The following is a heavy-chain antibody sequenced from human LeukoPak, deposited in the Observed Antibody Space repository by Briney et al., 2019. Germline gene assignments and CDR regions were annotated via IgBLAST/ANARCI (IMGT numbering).Heavy chain of an antibody. CDR1: GFTFSSYG. J-gene: IGHJ4*02. D-gene: IGHD6-13*01. CDR2: ISHDGSNK. Sequence: GSLRLSCAASGFTFSSYGMHWVRQAPGKGLEWVAVISHDGSNKYYADSVKGRFTISRDNSKNTLYLQMNSLRAEDTAVYYCARWGTYSSSWYRSSEAGFFDYWGQGTLVTVSS. V-gene: IGHV3-30*03. CDR3: ARWGTYSSSWYRSSEAGFFDY.